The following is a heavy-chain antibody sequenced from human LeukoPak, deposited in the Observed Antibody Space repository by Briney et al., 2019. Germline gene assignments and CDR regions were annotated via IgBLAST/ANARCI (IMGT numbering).Heavy chain of an antibody. D-gene: IGHD3-16*02. CDR1: GGSISSGGCS. V-gene: IGHV4-30-2*01. CDR3: ARVRSDYVWGSYRSHRDYYFDY. J-gene: IGHJ4*02. CDR2: IYHSGST. Sequence: KPSETLSLTCAVSGGSISSGGCSWSWIRQPPGKGLEWIGYIYHSGSTYYNPSLKSRVTISVDRSKNQFSLKLSSVTAADTAVYYCARVRSDYVWGSYRSHRDYYFDYWGQGTLVTVSS.